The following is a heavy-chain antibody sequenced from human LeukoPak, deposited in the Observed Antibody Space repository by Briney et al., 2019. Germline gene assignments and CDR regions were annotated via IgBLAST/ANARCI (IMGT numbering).Heavy chain of an antibody. V-gene: IGHV3-23*01. CDR3: AKVLSGWEY. CDR1: GFTFSSYA. J-gene: IGHJ4*02. Sequence: GVSLRLSCAATGFTFSSYAMSWVRQAPGKGLELVSAISGSGGSTYYADSVKGLFTISRDNSKNTLYLQMNSLRAEDTAVYYCAKVLSGWEYWGQGTLVTVSS. D-gene: IGHD6-19*01. CDR2: ISGSGGST.